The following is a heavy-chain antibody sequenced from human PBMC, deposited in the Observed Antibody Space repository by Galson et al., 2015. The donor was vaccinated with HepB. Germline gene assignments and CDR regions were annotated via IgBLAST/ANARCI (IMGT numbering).Heavy chain of an antibody. Sequence: LSLTCTVSGGSISGHYWSWIRQSPGKGLEWIGYIYYSDTWTTNYNPSLRSRVTISFDTSNNQVSLELSSVTAADTAMYYCGRQTHHQNPMDVWGQGTTVTVS. CDR2: IYYSDTWTT. D-gene: IGHD1-14*01. V-gene: IGHV4-59*08. J-gene: IGHJ6*02. CDR1: GGSISGHY. CDR3: GRQTHHQNPMDV.